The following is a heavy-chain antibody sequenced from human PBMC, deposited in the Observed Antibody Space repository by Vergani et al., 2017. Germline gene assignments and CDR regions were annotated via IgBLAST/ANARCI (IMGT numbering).Heavy chain of an antibody. CDR3: AKYAADLAEDD. D-gene: IGHD2-15*01. V-gene: IGHV3-30*18. CDR2: ISYDGSNK. J-gene: IGHJ4*02. CDR1: GFTFSSYG. Sequence: QVQLVESGGGVVQPGRSLRLSCAASGFTFSSYGMHWVRQAPGKGLEWVAGISYDGSNKYYADSVKGRFTLSRDNSKNTLYLQMNSLRAEDTAVYYCAKYAADLAEDDWGQGTLVTVSS.